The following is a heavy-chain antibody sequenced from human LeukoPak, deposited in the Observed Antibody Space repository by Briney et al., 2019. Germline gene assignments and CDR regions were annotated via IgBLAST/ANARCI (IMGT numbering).Heavy chain of an antibody. Sequence: GGSLRLSCVASGFTVSNKYMSWVRQAPGKGLEWVSVLYNAGSTYYADSVKGRFTISRDNSKNTLYLQMYSLRAEDTAVYYCARAGAWEALNCWGQGTLVTVSS. J-gene: IGHJ4*02. V-gene: IGHV3-53*01. CDR1: GFTVSNKY. D-gene: IGHD1-26*01. CDR2: LYNAGST. CDR3: ARAGAWEALNC.